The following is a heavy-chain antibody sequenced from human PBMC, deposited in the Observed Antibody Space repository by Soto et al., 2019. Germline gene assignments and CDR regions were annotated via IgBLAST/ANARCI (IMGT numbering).Heavy chain of an antibody. CDR2: IYYSGST. CDR3: ARGGYDSSGYYRDYYYYGMDV. CDR1: GGSISSGGYY. Sequence: SETLSLTCTVSGGSISSGGYYWSWIRQHPGKGLEWIGYIYYSGSTYYNPSLTSRVTISVDTSKNQFSLKLCSVTAADTAVYYCARGGYDSSGYYRDYYYYGMDVWGQGTTVTVSS. V-gene: IGHV4-31*03. J-gene: IGHJ6*02. D-gene: IGHD3-22*01.